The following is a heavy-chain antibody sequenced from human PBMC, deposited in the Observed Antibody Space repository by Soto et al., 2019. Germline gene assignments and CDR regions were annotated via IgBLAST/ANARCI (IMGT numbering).Heavy chain of an antibody. CDR1: GGSIISTFYY. CDR3: ARRPDFRDHGWFDP. CDR2: IHYSGET. Sequence: SETLSLTCTVSGGSIISTFYYWGWLRQPPGRGLEWIANIHYSGETHYSPSLKSRVAISVDTSKSQFSLTLDSVTAADTAVYYCARRPDFRDHGWFDPWGKGILVTVSS. V-gene: IGHV4-39*01. J-gene: IGHJ5*02. D-gene: IGHD4-17*01.